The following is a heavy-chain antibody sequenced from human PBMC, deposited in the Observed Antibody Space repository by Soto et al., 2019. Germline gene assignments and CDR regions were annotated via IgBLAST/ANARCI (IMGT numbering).Heavy chain of an antibody. CDR3: ARDGLRSDYYYYGMDV. J-gene: IGHJ6*02. CDR1: GGSISSGGYY. D-gene: IGHD4-17*01. CDR2: IYYSGST. Sequence: SETLSLTCTVSGGSISSGGYYWSWIRQHPGKGLEWIGYIYYSGSTYYNPSLKSRVTISVDTSKNQFSLKLSSVTAADTAVYYCARDGLRSDYYYYGMDVWGQGTTVTVSS. V-gene: IGHV4-31*03.